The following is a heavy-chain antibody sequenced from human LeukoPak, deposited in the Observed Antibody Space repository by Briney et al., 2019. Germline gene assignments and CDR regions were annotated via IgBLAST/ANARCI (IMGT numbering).Heavy chain of an antibody. D-gene: IGHD1-1*01. Sequence: GRSLRLSCAASGFTFSSYAMHWVRQAPGKGLEWVEVISYDGSNKYYADSVKGRFTISRDNSKNTLYLQMNSLRAEDTAVYYCARESVEDAFDIWGQGTMVTVSS. V-gene: IGHV3-30-3*01. J-gene: IGHJ3*02. CDR3: ARESVEDAFDI. CDR1: GFTFSSYA. CDR2: ISYDGSNK.